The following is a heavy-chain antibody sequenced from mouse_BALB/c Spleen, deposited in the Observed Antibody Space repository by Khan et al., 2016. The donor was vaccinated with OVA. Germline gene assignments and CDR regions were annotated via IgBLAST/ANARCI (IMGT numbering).Heavy chain of an antibody. CDR1: GFSLSNYG. D-gene: IGHD1-3*01. CDR3: ARAFYNGAWFAY. CDR2: IWAGGST. Sequence: QVQLKESGPALVAPSQTLSITCTVSGFSLSNYGVHWVRQPPGKGLEWLGVIWAGGSTNHNSALMSRLSIRKDDSKSQVFVKMNSLQTDATAMYYCARAFYNGAWFAYWGQGTLVTVSA. J-gene: IGHJ3*01. V-gene: IGHV2-9*02.